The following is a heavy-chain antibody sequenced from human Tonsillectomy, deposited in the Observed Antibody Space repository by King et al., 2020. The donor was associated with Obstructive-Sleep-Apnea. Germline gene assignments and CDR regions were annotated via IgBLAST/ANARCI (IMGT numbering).Heavy chain of an antibody. J-gene: IGHJ5*02. Sequence: TLKESGPTLVKPTQTLTLTCTFSGFSLSTSGVAVGWIRQPPGKALEWLALIYWDDDKYYSPSLKSRLTITKHTSKNKVVLTMTNMDPVDTATYYCARRKSGNYYGWFDPWGQGTLVTVSS. V-gene: IGHV2-5*02. CDR2: IYWDDDK. CDR1: GFSLSTSGVA. D-gene: IGHD1-26*01. CDR3: ARRKSGNYYGWFDP.